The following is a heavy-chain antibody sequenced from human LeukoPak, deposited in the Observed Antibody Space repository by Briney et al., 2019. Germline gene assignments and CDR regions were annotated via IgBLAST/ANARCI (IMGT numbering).Heavy chain of an antibody. J-gene: IGHJ5*01. D-gene: IGHD2-2*01. CDR3: ARQAGYCSSTSCYSNWFDS. CDR1: GFTFSSYA. CDR2: IYYSGSP. V-gene: IGHV4-59*08. Sequence: GSLRLSCAASGFTFSSYAMSWVRQAPGKGLEWIGYIYYSGSPNFNPSLKSRVLISVDTSKNQFSLKLSSVTAADTAVYYCARQAGYCSSTSCYSNWFDSWGQGTLVTVSS.